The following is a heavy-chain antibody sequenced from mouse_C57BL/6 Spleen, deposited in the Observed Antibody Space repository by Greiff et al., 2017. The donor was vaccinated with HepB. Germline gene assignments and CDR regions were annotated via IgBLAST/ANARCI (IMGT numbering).Heavy chain of an antibody. D-gene: IGHD2-4*01. V-gene: IGHV3-6*01. CDR3: AREDYDYDGRYFDY. J-gene: IGHJ2*01. CDR2: ISYDGSN. Sequence: EVKLQESGPGLVKPSQSLSLTCSVTGYSITSGYYWNWIRQFPGNKLEWIGYISYDGSNNYNPSLKNRISITRDTSKNQFFLKLNSVTTEDTATYYCAREDYDYDGRYFDYWGQGTTLTVSS. CDR1: GYSITSGYY.